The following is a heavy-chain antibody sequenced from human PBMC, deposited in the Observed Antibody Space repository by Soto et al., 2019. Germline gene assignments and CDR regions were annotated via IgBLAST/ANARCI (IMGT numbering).Heavy chain of an antibody. CDR2: ISASSTYI. D-gene: IGHD5-12*01. CDR3: ARGWLRDPWMY. CDR1: GFIFSSYT. V-gene: IGHV3-21*01. Sequence: EVQLVESGGGLVKPGGSLRLSCAASGFIFSSYTMNWVRQAPGKGLEWVSSISASSTYIYYADSLKGRFTISRDNAYNSLYLQMNGLRAEGTAVYYCARGWLRDPWMYWGQGTLVTVSS. J-gene: IGHJ4*02.